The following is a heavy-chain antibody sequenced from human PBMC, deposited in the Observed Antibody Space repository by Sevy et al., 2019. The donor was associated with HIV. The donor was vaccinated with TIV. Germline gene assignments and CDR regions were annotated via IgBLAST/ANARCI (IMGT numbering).Heavy chain of an antibody. V-gene: IGHV3-7*01. CDR1: GFTFSSYW. J-gene: IGHJ4*02. CDR3: AKEAEVGATRYFDY. CDR2: IKQDGSVK. D-gene: IGHD1-26*01. Sequence: GGSLRLSCAASGFTFSSYWMNWVRQAPGKGLEWVANIKQDGSVKYYVDSVKGQFTISRDNAKNSLYLQMNSLRDEDTAVYYCAKEAEVGATRYFDYWGQGTLVTVSS.